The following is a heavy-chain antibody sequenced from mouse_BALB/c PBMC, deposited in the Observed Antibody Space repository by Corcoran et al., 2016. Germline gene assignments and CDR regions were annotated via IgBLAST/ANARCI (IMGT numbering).Heavy chain of an antibody. V-gene: IGHV14-3*02. CDR3: ARWDWYFDV. CDR2: IDPANGNT. CDR1: GFNIKDTY. Sequence: EVQLQQSGAELVKRGASVELSCTASGFNIKDTYIHWVKQRPEQGLEWIGRIDPANGNTKYDPKFQGKATITADTSSNTAYLQLSSLTSEDTAVYYCARWDWYFDVWGAGTTVTVSS. J-gene: IGHJ1*01.